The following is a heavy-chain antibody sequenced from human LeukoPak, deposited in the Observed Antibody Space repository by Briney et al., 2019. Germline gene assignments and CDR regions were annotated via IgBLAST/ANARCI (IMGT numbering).Heavy chain of an antibody. V-gene: IGHV3-33*01. J-gene: IGHJ3*02. CDR3: ARGPSIAARYDAFDI. CDR2: IWYDGSNK. Sequence: PGRSLRLSCAASGFTFSSYGMHWVRQAPGKGLEWVAVIWYDGSNKYYADSVKGRFTISRDNAKNSLYLQVISLRAEDTAVYCCARGPSIAARYDAFDIWGQGTMLTVSS. D-gene: IGHD6-6*01. CDR1: GFTFSSYG.